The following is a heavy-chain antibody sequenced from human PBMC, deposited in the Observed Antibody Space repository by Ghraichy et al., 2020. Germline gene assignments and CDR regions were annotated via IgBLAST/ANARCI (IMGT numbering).Heavy chain of an antibody. Sequence: SETLSLTCAVYGGSFSGYYWSWIRQPPGKGLEWIGEINHSGSTNYNPSLKSRVTISVDTSKNQFSLKLSSVTAADTAVYYCARGQTDIVVVPGTPKWGTNFDYWGQGTLVTVSS. CDR2: INHSGST. CDR1: GGSFSGYY. CDR3: ARGQTDIVVVPGTPKWGTNFDY. V-gene: IGHV4-34*01. D-gene: IGHD2-2*01. J-gene: IGHJ4*02.